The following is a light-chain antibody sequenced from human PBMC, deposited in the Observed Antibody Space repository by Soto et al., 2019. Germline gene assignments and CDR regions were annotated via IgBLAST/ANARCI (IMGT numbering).Light chain of an antibody. CDR1: QTISIY. J-gene: IGKJ1*01. Sequence: DIQMTQSPSTLSASIGDRVTITCRASQTISIYLNWYQQKLGKAPTLLIYAASSLQSGVPSRFSGGGSGTDFTLTISSLQPEDFATYFCQQCYSSPRTFGQGTKVEIK. CDR2: AAS. V-gene: IGKV1-39*01. CDR3: QQCYSSPRT.